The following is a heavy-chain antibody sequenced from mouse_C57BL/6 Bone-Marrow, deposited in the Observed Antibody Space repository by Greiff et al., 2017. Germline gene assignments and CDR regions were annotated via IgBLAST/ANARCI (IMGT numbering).Heavy chain of an antibody. J-gene: IGHJ3*01. Sequence: VQLQQSGAELARPGASVKLSCKASGYTFPSYGISWVKQRTGQGLEWIGEIYPRSGNTYYNEKFTGKATLTADKSSSTAYMELRSLTSEDSAVYFCARGVFYSYGSSYWAWFDYWGQGTLVTVSA. CDR2: IYPRSGNT. CDR3: ARGVFYSYGSSYWAWFDY. V-gene: IGHV1-81*01. D-gene: IGHD1-1*01. CDR1: GYTFPSYG.